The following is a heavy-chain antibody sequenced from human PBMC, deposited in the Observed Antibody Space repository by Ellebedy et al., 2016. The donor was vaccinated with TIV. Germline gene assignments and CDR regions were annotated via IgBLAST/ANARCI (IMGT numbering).Heavy chain of an antibody. J-gene: IGHJ4*02. Sequence: ESLKISXAASGFTFSSYAMSWVRQPPGKGLEWIGEINHSGSTNYNPSLKSRVTISVDTSKNQFSLKLSSVTAADTAMYYCARGTVALQPLKYFDSWGRGTLVTVSS. CDR3: ARGTVALQPLKYFDS. CDR1: GFTFSSYA. CDR2: INHSGST. V-gene: IGHV4-34*01. D-gene: IGHD6-19*01.